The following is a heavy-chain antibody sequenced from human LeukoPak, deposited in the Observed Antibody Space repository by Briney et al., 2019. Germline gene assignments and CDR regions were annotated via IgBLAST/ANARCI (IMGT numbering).Heavy chain of an antibody. J-gene: IGHJ3*02. Sequence: PGGSLRLSCAASGFTFNTYAMSWVRQAPGKGLEWVSGISGSGRTTYYADSVKGRFTISRDNSKNTLFVQMNSLRAEDTAVYYCAKDRRELDVFDIWGQGTMATVSS. CDR3: AKDRRELDVFDI. V-gene: IGHV3-23*01. CDR2: ISGSGRTT. CDR1: GFTFNTYA.